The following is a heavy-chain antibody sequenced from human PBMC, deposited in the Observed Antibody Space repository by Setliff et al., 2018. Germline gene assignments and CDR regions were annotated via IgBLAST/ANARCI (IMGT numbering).Heavy chain of an antibody. CDR1: GYTFSNYG. CDR3: AREPAISLTEAIRRSYYDYALDV. J-gene: IGHJ6*02. V-gene: IGHV1-18*01. Sequence: ASVKVSCKTSGYTFSNYGVSWVRQAPGQGLEWMGWISGYDGNTKYAQNLHGRVTMTTDTSTTTAYMELRSLRSDDTAVYYCAREPAISLTEAIRRSYYDYALDVWGQGTTVTVSS. D-gene: IGHD3-9*01. CDR2: ISGYDGNT.